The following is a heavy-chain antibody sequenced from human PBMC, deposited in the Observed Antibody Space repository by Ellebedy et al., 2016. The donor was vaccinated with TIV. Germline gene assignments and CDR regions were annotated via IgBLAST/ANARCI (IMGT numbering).Heavy chain of an antibody. J-gene: IGHJ4*02. CDR2: IYSDATT. CDR1: GLPVSTNY. CDR3: ARDLGSVAGFDF. Sequence: GESLKISCAASGLPVSTNYMSWVRQAPGKGLEWVSDIYSDATTYYADSVKGRFTISRDTSKNTVYLQMHSLSADDTAVYFCARDLGSVAGFDFWGQGTLVTVSS. D-gene: IGHD6-19*01. V-gene: IGHV3-53*01.